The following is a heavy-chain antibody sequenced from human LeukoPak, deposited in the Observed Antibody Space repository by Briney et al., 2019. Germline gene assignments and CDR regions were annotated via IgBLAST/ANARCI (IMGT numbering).Heavy chain of an antibody. CDR3: ARDSRYYDSSGYYYRDWFDP. D-gene: IGHD3-22*01. CDR2: IYTSGST. V-gene: IGHV4-4*07. CDR1: GGSISSYY. Sequence: SETLSLTCTVSGGSISSYYWSWIRQPAGKGLEWNGRIYTSGSTNYNPSLKSRVTMSVDTSKNQFSLKLSSVTAADTAVYYCARDSRYYDSSGYYYRDWFDPWGQGTLVTVSS. J-gene: IGHJ5*02.